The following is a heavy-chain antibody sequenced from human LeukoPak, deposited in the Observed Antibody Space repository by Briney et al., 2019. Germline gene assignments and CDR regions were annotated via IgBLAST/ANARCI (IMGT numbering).Heavy chain of an antibody. V-gene: IGHV3-21*01. J-gene: IGHJ4*02. CDR3: ARVSSVQVVGSVN. Sequence: GGSLRLSCAASGFTFSSYSMNWVRQAPGKGLEWVSSISSRSSYLYYADSVKGRFTISRDNAKNSLYLQMNSLRAEDTAMYYCARVSSVQVVGSVNWGQGTLATVSS. CDR2: ISSRSSYL. CDR1: GFTFSSYS. D-gene: IGHD3-22*01.